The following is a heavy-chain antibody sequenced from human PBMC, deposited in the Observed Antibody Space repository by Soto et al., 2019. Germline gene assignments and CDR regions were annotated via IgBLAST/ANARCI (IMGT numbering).Heavy chain of an antibody. Sequence: GASVKVSCKASGYTFTSYGISWVRRAPGQGLERMGWISAYNGNTNYAQKLQGRVTMTTDTSTSTAYMELRSLRSDDTAVYYCAREPIAVAGTKYYYYYYAMGVWGQGTTVTVSS. CDR2: ISAYNGNT. CDR3: AREPIAVAGTKYYYYYYAMGV. V-gene: IGHV1-18*01. J-gene: IGHJ6*02. D-gene: IGHD6-19*01. CDR1: GYTFTSYG.